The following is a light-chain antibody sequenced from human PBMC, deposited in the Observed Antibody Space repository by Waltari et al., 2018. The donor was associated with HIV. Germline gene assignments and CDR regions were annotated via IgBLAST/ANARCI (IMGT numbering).Light chain of an antibody. Sequence: DIQLTQSPSSLSASVGDRVTITCRASQIISSYLNWYQQKPGKAPKLLIYAASSLQSVVPSMFSGSGSGTDFTLTISSLQPEDFATYYCQQSYSTPRTFGQGTKVEIK. J-gene: IGKJ1*01. CDR2: AAS. CDR3: QQSYSTPRT. CDR1: QIISSY. V-gene: IGKV1-39*01.